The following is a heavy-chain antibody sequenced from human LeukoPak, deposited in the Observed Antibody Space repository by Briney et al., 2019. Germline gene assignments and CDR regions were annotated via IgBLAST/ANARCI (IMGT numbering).Heavy chain of an antibody. CDR2: ISGDGGST. CDR1: GFTFDDYA. CDR3: AKDSVRCSGGSCYDYYYYYMDV. Sequence: GGSLRLSCAASGFTFDDYAMHWFRQAPGKGLEWVSLISGDGGSTYYADSVKGRFTISRDNSKNSLYLQMNSLRTEDTALYYCAKDSVRCSGGSCYDYYYYYMDVWGKGTTVTVSS. V-gene: IGHV3-43*02. J-gene: IGHJ6*03. D-gene: IGHD2-15*01.